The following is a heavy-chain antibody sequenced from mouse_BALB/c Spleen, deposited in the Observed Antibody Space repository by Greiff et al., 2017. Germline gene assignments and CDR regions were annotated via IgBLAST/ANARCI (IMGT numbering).Heavy chain of an antibody. CDR1: GYTFTDYN. Sequence: EVQLQQSGPELVKPGASVKIPCKASGYTFTDYNMDWVKQSHGKSLEWIGDINPNNGGTIYNQKFKGKATLTVDKSSSTAYMELRSLTSEDTAVYYCARGAYDYIYYAMDYWGQGTSVTVSS. D-gene: IGHD2-4*01. J-gene: IGHJ4*01. CDR2: INPNNGGT. CDR3: ARGAYDYIYYAMDY. V-gene: IGHV1-18*01.